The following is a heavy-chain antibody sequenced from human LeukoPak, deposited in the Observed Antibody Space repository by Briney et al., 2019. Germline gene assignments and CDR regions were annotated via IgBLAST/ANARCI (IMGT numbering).Heavy chain of an antibody. V-gene: IGHV1-8*01. CDR3: ARVKPTVCTNGVCYTDFHYMDV. D-gene: IGHD2-8*01. J-gene: IGHJ6*03. Sequence: ASVKIPCKASGSSFTDYDINWVRQATRQGLEWMGWMNPNSGNTGYAQKFQGRVTITRNTSISTAYMELSSLRSEDTAVYYCARVKPTVCTNGVCYTDFHYMDVWGEGTTVTVSS. CDR2: MNPNSGNT. CDR1: GSSFTDYD.